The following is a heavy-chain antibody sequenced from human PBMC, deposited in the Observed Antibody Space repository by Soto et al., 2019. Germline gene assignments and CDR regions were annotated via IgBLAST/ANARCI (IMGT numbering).Heavy chain of an antibody. CDR3: ARSTYYDILTGSYYYYAMDV. D-gene: IGHD3-9*01. CDR1: GFTVSSNY. Sequence: PGGSLRLSCAASGFTVSSNYLTWVRQAPGMGLKWVSVIYSEGTPYYADSVKGRFTISRENSNNTLYLHMNNLRAEDTAVYYCARSTYYDILTGSYYYYAMDVWGQGTTVTVSS. CDR2: IYSEGTP. J-gene: IGHJ6*02. V-gene: IGHV3-53*01.